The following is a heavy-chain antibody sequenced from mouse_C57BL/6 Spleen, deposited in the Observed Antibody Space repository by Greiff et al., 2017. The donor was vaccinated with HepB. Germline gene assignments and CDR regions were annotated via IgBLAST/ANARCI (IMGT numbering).Heavy chain of an antibody. CDR1: GFTFSDFY. Sequence: EVQGVESGGGLVQPGRSLRLSCATSGFTFSDFYMEWVRQAPGKGLEWIAASRNKANDYTTEYSASVKGRFIVSRDTSQSILYLQMNALRAEDTAIYYCARGYDYDEGWYFDVWGTGTTVTVSS. CDR3: ARGYDYDEGWYFDV. J-gene: IGHJ1*03. D-gene: IGHD2-4*01. CDR2: SRNKANDYTT. V-gene: IGHV7-1*01.